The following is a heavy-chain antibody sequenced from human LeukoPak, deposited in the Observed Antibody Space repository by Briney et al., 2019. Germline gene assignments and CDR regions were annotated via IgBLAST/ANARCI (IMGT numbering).Heavy chain of an antibody. CDR2: IYYSGST. CDR3: VRQSLTGFYYMDV. V-gene: IGHV4-39*01. J-gene: IGHJ6*03. Sequence: PSETLSLTCTVSGGSISSSSYYWGWIRQPPGKGLEWIGSIYYSGSTYYNPSLKSRVTISVDTSKNQFSLKLSSVTAADTAVYYCVRQSLTGFYYMDVWGKGTTVTVSS. CDR1: GGSISSSSYY.